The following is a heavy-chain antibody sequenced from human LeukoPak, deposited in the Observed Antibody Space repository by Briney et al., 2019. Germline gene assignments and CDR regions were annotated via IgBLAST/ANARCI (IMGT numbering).Heavy chain of an antibody. CDR1: GFTVSSNY. D-gene: IGHD6-13*01. Sequence: PGGSLRLSCAASGFTVSSNYMNWVRQAPGRGLEWVSVIYNGGSTYYEDSVKGRFTISRDTSKNTLYLLMNSLRAEDTAVYFCARSKPPAVKDYYGLDVWGQGTTVTVSS. CDR3: ARSKPPAVKDYYGLDV. V-gene: IGHV3-66*01. J-gene: IGHJ6*02. CDR2: IYNGGST.